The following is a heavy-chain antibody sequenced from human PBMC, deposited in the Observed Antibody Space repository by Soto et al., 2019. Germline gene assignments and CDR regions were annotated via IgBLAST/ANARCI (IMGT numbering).Heavy chain of an antibody. CDR1: GGSISSSSYY. J-gene: IGHJ3*02. CDR3: AGTGRDIVVVPAALDAFDI. D-gene: IGHD2-2*01. Sequence: SETLSLTCTVSGGSISSSSYYWGWIRQPPGKGLEWIGSIYYSGSTYYNPSLKSRVTISVDTSKNQFSLKLSSVTAADTAVYYCAGTGRDIVVVPAALDAFDIWGQGTMVTVSS. CDR2: IYYSGST. V-gene: IGHV4-39*01.